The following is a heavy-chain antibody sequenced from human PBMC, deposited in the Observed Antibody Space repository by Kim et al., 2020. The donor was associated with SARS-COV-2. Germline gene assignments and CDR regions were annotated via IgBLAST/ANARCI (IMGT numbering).Heavy chain of an antibody. CDR3: ARGICSTSSCYSYYYMDV. J-gene: IGHJ6*03. Sequence: ARFTISRDNAKNSLSLQMNSLRAEDTALYYCARGICSTSSCYSYYYMDVWGKGTTVTVSS. V-gene: IGHV3-11*01. D-gene: IGHD6-13*01.